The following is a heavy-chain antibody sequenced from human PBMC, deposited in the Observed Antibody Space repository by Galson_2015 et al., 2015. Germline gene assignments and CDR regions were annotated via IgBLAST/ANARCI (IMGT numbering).Heavy chain of an antibody. CDR2: INPSGGIT. V-gene: IGHV1-46*01. CDR1: GYTFTSYY. CDR3: ARGGRENCSGGSCSDYPSLFYYYGMDV. D-gene: IGHD2-15*01. J-gene: IGHJ6*02. Sequence: SVKVSCKAAGYTFTSYYMHWVRQAPGQGLEWMGIINPSGGITSSAQKFQGRVTMTRDTSTSTVYMEVSSLRSEDTAVYYCARGGRENCSGGSCSDYPSLFYYYGMDVWGQGTTVTVSS.